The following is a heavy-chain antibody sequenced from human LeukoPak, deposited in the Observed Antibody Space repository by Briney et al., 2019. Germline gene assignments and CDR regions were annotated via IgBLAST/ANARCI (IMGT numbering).Heavy chain of an antibody. CDR3: AKPSSGSYYVGY. J-gene: IGHJ4*02. CDR2: ISSSSSYI. Sequence: PGGSLRLSCAASGFTFSSYSMNWVRQAPGKGLERVSSISSSSSYIYYADSVKGRFTISRDNSKNTLYLQMNSLRAEDTAVYYCAKPSSGSYYVGYWGQGTLVTVSS. V-gene: IGHV3-21*01. CDR1: GFTFSSYS. D-gene: IGHD1-26*01.